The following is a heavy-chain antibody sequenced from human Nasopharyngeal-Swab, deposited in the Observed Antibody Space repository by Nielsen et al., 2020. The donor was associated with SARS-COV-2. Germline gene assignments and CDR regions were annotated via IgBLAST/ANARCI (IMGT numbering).Heavy chain of an antibody. CDR2: IYYSGST. CDR1: GGSISSYY. J-gene: IGHJ5*02. Sequence: SETLSLTCTVSGGSISSYYWSWIRQPPGKGLEWIGYIYYSGSTNYNPSPKSRVTISVDTSKNQFSLKLSSVTAADTAVYYCARGAVGTIFGVVTNHNWFDPWGQGTLVTVSS. D-gene: IGHD3-3*01. CDR3: ARGAVGTIFGVVTNHNWFDP. V-gene: IGHV4-59*13.